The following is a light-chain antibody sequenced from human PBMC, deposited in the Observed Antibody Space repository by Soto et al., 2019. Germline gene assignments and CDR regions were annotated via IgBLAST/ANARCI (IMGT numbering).Light chain of an antibody. V-gene: IGKV1-39*01. CDR3: QQSFFIPRT. J-gene: IGKJ2*01. Sequence: DVRMTQSPSSLSASVGDRVTITCRASQNVRTYVNWYQHKPGEAPTLLIFDSSDLESGVPARFSGSGFWTDFTLTISSLQSEDFVTYYCQQSFFIPRTFVQGTKVEI. CDR1: QNVRTY. CDR2: DSS.